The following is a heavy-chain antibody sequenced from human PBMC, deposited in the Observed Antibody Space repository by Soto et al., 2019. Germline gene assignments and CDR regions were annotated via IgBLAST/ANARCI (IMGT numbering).Heavy chain of an antibody. CDR3: AGTTSHYWYYMDV. D-gene: IGHD1-7*01. Sequence: SQTLSLTCAISEDSVSSNSAAWNWIRQSPSRGLEWLGRTYYRSRWYNDYAVSVRSRITVNPDTSKNQFSLQLTSVTPEDTAVYYCAGTTSHYWYYMDVWGKGTTVTVSS. CDR2: TYYRSRWYN. J-gene: IGHJ6*03. V-gene: IGHV6-1*01. CDR1: EDSVSSNSAA.